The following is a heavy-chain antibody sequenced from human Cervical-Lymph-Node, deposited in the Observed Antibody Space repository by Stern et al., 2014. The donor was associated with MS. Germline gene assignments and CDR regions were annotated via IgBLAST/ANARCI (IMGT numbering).Heavy chain of an antibody. CDR2: IYTSGRT. J-gene: IGHJ6*02. V-gene: IGHV4-61*02. CDR3: ARDCRLRYFDNYGMDV. CDR1: GGSISSGSYY. D-gene: IGHD3-9*01. Sequence: QVQLQESGPGLVKPSQTLSLTCTVSGGSISSGSYYWSWIRQPAGKGLEWIGRIYTSGRTNYNPSLKSRVTISGDTSKNQFSLKLSSVTAADTAVYYCARDCRLRYFDNYGMDVWGQGTTVTVSS.